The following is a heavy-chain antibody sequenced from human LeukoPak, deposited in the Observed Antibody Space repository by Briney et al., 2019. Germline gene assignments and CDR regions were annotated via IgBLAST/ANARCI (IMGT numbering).Heavy chain of an antibody. Sequence: SETLSLTCAVSGGSISSSNWWSWVRQPPGKGLEWIGSIYYSGSTYYNPSLKSRVTISVDTSKNQFSLKLSSVTAADTAVYYCAGGGVVVVAATAYDYWGQGTLVTVSS. CDR2: IYYSGST. D-gene: IGHD2-15*01. J-gene: IGHJ4*02. CDR1: GGSISSSNW. CDR3: AGGGVVVVAATAYDY. V-gene: IGHV4-39*01.